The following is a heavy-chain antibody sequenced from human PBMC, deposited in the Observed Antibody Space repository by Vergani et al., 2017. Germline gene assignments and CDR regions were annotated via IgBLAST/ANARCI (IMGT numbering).Heavy chain of an antibody. CDR2: ISSSSSYI. J-gene: IGHJ4*02. CDR1: GFTFSSYS. D-gene: IGHD3-22*01. Sequence: EVQLVESGGGLVKPGGSLRLSCAASGFTFSSYSMNWVRQAPGKGLEWVSSISSSSSYIYYADSVKGRFTISRDNAKNSLYLQMNSLRAEDTAVYYCARDLFYDDSSGYYSSFFDYWGQGTLVTVSS. CDR3: ARDLFYDDSSGYYSSFFDY. V-gene: IGHV3-21*01.